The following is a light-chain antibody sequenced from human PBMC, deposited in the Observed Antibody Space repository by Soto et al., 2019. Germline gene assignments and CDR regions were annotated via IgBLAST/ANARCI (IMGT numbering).Light chain of an antibody. J-gene: IGLJ2*01. CDR2: EVN. Sequence: QSVLTQPPSASGSPGQSVTSSCTGTSSDVGGYNYVSWYQQHPGKAPKLMIYEVNKRPSGVPDRFSGSKSGNTASLTVSGLQAEDEADYYCSSYGGSNNLVFGGGTKLPVL. CDR3: SSYGGSNNLV. V-gene: IGLV2-8*01. CDR1: SSDVGGYNY.